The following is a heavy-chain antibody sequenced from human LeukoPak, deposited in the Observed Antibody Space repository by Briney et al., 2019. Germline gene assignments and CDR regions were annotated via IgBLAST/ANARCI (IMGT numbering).Heavy chain of an antibody. CDR3: ATHQRYTYYYGSGSYNYFDY. J-gene: IGHJ4*02. V-gene: IGHV1-24*01. CDR2: FDPEDGET. D-gene: IGHD3-10*01. CDR1: GYTFTELS. Sequence: ASVKVSCKVSGYTFTELSMHWVRQAPGKGLEWMEGFDPEDGETIYAQKFQGRVTMTEDTSTDTAYMELSSLRSEDTAVYYCATHQRYTYYYGSGSYNYFDYWGQGTLVTVSS.